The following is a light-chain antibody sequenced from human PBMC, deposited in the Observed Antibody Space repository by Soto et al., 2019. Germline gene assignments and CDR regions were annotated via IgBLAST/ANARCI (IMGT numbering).Light chain of an antibody. CDR3: QQHSHWPPWT. CDR1: QSVATY. Sequence: EIVLTQSPATLSLSPGERATLFCRASQSVATYLAWYQQKPGQAPRLLIYGASTRATGIPARFSGSGSGTDFTLTISNLEPEDFAVYYCQQHSHWPPWTFGQGTKVDIK. J-gene: IGKJ1*01. CDR2: GAS. V-gene: IGKV3-11*01.